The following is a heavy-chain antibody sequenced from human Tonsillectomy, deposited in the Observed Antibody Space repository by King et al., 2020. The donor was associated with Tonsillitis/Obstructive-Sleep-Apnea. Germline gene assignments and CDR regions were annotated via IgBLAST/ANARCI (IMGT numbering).Heavy chain of an antibody. CDR3: ARDDKDGRYFHY. J-gene: IGHJ4*02. D-gene: IGHD2-15*01. V-gene: IGHV1-46*01. CDR2: INPSDGST. Sequence: QLVQSGAEVKKPGASVKVSCKTSGYTFSSYYMHWVRQAPGQGLEWMGIINPSDGSTTYAQRFQGRFTMTRDTSTTTVYMQLSSLRSEDTAVYYCARDDKDGRYFHYWGQGTLVTVSS. CDR1: GYTFSSYY.